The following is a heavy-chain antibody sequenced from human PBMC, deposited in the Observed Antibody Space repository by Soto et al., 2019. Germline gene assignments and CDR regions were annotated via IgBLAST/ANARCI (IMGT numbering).Heavy chain of an antibody. Sequence: SKHLSLTCTVSSESINRYYWSWVRQPPGKGLEWIGYIYYTGSTNSNPSLRSRLTMSVDASQNQFSLKLNSVTAADTAVYYCVTCGDGYTPSSLAYRGLRSLVTVSA. D-gene: IGHD5-18*01. J-gene: IGHJ4*02. V-gene: IGHV4-59*01. CDR2: IYYTGST. CDR1: SESINRYY. CDR3: VTCGDGYTPSSLAY.